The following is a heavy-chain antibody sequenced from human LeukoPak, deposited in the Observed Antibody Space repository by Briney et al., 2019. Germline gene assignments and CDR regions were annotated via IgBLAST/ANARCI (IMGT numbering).Heavy chain of an antibody. V-gene: IGHV1-69*04. CDR3: ARDILGDGDYKWPFDY. CDR1: GGTFSSYA. J-gene: IGHJ4*02. CDR2: IIPIVGIA. D-gene: IGHD4-17*01. Sequence: SVKVSCKASGGTFSSYAISWVRQAPGQGLEWMGRIIPIVGIANYAQKFQGRVTITADKFTSTAYMELSSLRSEDTAVYYCARDILGDGDYKWPFDYWGQGTLVTVSS.